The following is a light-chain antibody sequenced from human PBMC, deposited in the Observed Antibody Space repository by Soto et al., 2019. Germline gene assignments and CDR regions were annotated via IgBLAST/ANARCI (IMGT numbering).Light chain of an antibody. CDR1: QGLSNY. CDR3: QKYNSAPYT. V-gene: IGKV1-27*01. Sequence: DIQMTQSPSSLSASVGDRVTIACRASQGLSNYLAWYQQKPGKVPKLLIYAASTLQSGVPSRFSGSGSGTDFNLTISSLQPEDVATYYCQKYNSAPYTFGQWTKLEIK. J-gene: IGKJ2*01. CDR2: AAS.